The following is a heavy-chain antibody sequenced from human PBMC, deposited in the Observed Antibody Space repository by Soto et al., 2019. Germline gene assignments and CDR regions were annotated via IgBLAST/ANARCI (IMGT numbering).Heavy chain of an antibody. CDR3: ARHGTSGPEDTLDV. J-gene: IGHJ6*02. D-gene: IGHD2-2*01. Sequence: EVQLVQSGAEVKKPGESLKISWKGCGYSFASYWIGWVRHMPGKGLEWTGVIYPADSDTRYSPSFQGQVTISADKSISTACLQWSSLKASDTAMYYCARHGTSGPEDTLDVWSQGNTVTVSS. CDR1: GYSFASYW. CDR2: IYPADSDT. V-gene: IGHV5-51*01.